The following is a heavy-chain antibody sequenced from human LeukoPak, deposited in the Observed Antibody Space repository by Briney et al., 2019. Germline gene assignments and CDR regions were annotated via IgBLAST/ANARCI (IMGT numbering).Heavy chain of an antibody. D-gene: IGHD6-19*01. CDR1: GFTFDDYA. J-gene: IGHJ4*02. CDR2: ITGDAGTT. V-gene: IGHV3-43*02. CDR3: AKDFLESSGWYESVDY. Sequence: GGSLRLSCAASGFTFDDYAMHWVRQAQGQGLEWVSLITGDAGTTYYADSVKGRFTISRDNSKNSLYLQMNSLRTEDTVLYYCAKDFLESSGWYESVDYWGQGTLVTVSS.